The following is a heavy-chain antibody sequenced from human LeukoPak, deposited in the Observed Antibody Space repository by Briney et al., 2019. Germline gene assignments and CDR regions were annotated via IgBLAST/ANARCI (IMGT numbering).Heavy chain of an antibody. CDR2: IYSGGST. J-gene: IGHJ4*02. CDR3: ARGVGSGSRLRAGDY. Sequence: GGSLRLSCAASGFTVSSNYMSWVRQAPGKGLEWVSVIYSGGSTYYADSVKGRFTISRDNSKNTLYLQMNSLRAEDTAVYYCARGVGSGSRLRAGDYWGQGTLVTVSS. V-gene: IGHV3-53*01. D-gene: IGHD1-26*01. CDR1: GFTVSSNY.